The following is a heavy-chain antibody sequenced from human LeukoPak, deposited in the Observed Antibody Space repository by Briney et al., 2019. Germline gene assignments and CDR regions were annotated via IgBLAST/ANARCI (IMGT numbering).Heavy chain of an antibody. CDR1: GGSISDYY. Sequence: SETLSLTCTVSGGSISDYYWSWIRQPPGKELEWIGYIYHSGSTTYKPSLKSRVTMSVDTPKNQFSLKLSSVTAADAAVYYCARGDFCSATSCYLRPMDVWGKGTTVTVSS. V-gene: IGHV4-59*01. CDR2: IYHSGST. J-gene: IGHJ6*03. D-gene: IGHD2-2*01. CDR3: ARGDFCSATSCYLRPMDV.